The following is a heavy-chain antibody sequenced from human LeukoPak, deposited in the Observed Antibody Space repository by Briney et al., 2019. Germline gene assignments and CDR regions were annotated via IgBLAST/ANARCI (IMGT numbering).Heavy chain of an antibody. CDR3: ARDSYGSGENFDY. CDR2: IYYSGST. Sequence: KSSETLSLTCTVSGGSVSSGSYYWSWVRQPPGKGLEWIGYIYYSGSTNYNPSLKSRVTISVDTSKNQFSLKLSSVTAADTAVYYCARDSYGSGENFDYWGQGTLVTVSS. D-gene: IGHD3-10*01. CDR1: GGSVSSGSYY. V-gene: IGHV4-61*01. J-gene: IGHJ4*02.